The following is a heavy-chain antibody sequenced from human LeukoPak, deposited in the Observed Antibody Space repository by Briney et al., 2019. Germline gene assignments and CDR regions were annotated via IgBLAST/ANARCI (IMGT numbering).Heavy chain of an antibody. D-gene: IGHD6-19*01. J-gene: IGHJ3*02. CDR1: GGSISSYY. V-gene: IGHV4-59*01. CDR2: IYYSGST. CDR3: ARDLAVAAGAFDI. Sequence: PSETLSLTCTVSGGSISSYYWSWIRQPPGKGLEWIGYIYYSGSTNYNPSLKSRVTISVDTSKNQLSLKLSSVTAADTAVYYCARDLAVAAGAFDIWGQGTMVTVSS.